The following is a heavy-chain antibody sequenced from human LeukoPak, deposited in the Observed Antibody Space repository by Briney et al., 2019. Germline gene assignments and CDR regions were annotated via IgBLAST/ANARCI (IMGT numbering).Heavy chain of an antibody. Sequence: SETLSLTCAVYGGSFSGYYWSWIRQPPGKGLEWIGEINHSGSTNYNPSLKSRVTISVDTSKNQFSLKLSSVTAADTAVYYCARGRGAAAGPKKYFDYWGQGTLVTVSS. D-gene: IGHD6-13*01. CDR2: INHSGST. V-gene: IGHV4-34*01. CDR3: ARGRGAAAGPKKYFDY. J-gene: IGHJ4*02. CDR1: GGSFSGYY.